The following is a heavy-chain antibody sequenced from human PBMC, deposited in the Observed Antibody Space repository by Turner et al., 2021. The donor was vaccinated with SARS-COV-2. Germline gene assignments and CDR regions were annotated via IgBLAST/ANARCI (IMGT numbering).Heavy chain of an antibody. CDR2: IWYDGSNK. CDR3: ARGVPCSSSWLDWYFDL. Sequence: QVQMVESGGGVVQPGRSLRLSCAESGFTFSNYGMHWVRQAPGKGLEWVAVIWYDGSNKFYADSVKGRFTISRDNSKNTLYLQMNSLRAEDTAVYYCARGVPCSSSWLDWYFDLWGRGTLVTVSS. CDR1: GFTFSNYG. D-gene: IGHD6-13*01. J-gene: IGHJ2*01. V-gene: IGHV3-33*01.